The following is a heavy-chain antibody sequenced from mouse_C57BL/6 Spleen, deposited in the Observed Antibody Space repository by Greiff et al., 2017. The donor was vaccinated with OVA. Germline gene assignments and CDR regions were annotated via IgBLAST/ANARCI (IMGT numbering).Heavy chain of an antibody. CDR1: GYSITSGYY. CDR3: ARDGNYYGSSRYFDV. CDR2: ISYDGSN. V-gene: IGHV3-6*01. J-gene: IGHJ1*03. Sequence: EVQLVESGPGLVKPSQSLSLTCSVTGYSITSGYYWNWIRQFPENKLEWMGYISYDGSNNYNPSLKNRISITRDTSKNQFFLKLNSVTTEDTATYYCARDGNYYGSSRYFDVWGTGTTVTVSS. D-gene: IGHD1-1*01.